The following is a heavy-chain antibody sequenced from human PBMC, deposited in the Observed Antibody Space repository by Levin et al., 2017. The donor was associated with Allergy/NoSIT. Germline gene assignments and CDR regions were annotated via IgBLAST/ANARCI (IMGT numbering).Heavy chain of an antibody. Sequence: GGSLRLSCAASGFTFSTYTMTWVRQAPGKGLEWVSAFSTRPLYADSVKGRFTVSKDNAKNSLYLQINSLRAEETAVYYCARSRKPRWIHFDSWGQGALVTVSS. CDR2: FSTRP. V-gene: IGHV3-21*06. CDR1: GFTFSTYT. J-gene: IGHJ4*02. CDR3: ARSRKPRWIHFDS. D-gene: IGHD5-18*01.